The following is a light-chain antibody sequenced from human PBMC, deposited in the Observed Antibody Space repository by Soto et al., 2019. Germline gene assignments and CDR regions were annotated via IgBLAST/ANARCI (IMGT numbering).Light chain of an antibody. CDR1: QSVISSH. V-gene: IGKV3-20*01. Sequence: ETVLTQSPGTLSLSPGERATLSCRASQSVISSHLAWYQQKPGQAPRLLIYGASSGATGIPDRFSGSGSGTDFTLTISRLEPEDFAVYYCQHYNNWPFTFGQGTKLEIK. CDR2: GAS. CDR3: QHYNNWPFT. J-gene: IGKJ2*01.